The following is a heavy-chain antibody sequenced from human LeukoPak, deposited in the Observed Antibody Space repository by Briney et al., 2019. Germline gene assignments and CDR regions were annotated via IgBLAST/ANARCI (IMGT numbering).Heavy chain of an antibody. Sequence: GESLKISCKGSGYSFTSYWSGGVRQMPGKGLEWMGIIYPGDSDTRYSPSFQGQVAISADKYIRTAYLQWSSLKASDTAMYYCARLFPFHYYSGMDVWGQGTTVTVSS. V-gene: IGHV5-51*01. CDR2: IYPGDSDT. J-gene: IGHJ6*02. D-gene: IGHD2/OR15-2a*01. CDR1: GYSFTSYW. CDR3: ARLFPFHYYSGMDV.